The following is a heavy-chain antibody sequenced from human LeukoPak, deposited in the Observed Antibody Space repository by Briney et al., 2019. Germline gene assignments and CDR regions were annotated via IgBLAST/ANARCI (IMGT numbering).Heavy chain of an antibody. Sequence: PSETLSLTCTVSGGSISSYYWSWIRQPPGKGLEWIGYIYYSGSTNYNPSLKSRVTISVDTSKNQFSLKLSSVTAADTAVYYCAREAAGFIQDYYYYYMDVWGKGTTVTVSS. V-gene: IGHV4-59*12. CDR2: IYYSGST. CDR3: AREAAGFIQDYYYYYMDV. D-gene: IGHD3-16*02. J-gene: IGHJ6*03. CDR1: GGSISSYY.